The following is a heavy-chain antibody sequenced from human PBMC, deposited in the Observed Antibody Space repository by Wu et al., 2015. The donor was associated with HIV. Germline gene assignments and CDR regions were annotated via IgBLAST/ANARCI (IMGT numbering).Heavy chain of an antibody. Sequence: QVQLVQSGAEVKKPGASVKVSCKASGYTFTSYGISWVRQAPGQGLEWMGWISAYNGNTNYAQKLQGRVTMTTDTSTSTAYMELRSLRSDDTAVYYCARGQIIYYDSSGYYNYYYYGMDVWGQGTTGHRLL. D-gene: IGHD3-22*01. J-gene: IGHJ6*02. CDR2: ISAYNGNT. CDR3: ARGQIIYYDSSGYYNYYYYGMDV. CDR1: GYTFTSYG. V-gene: IGHV1-18*01.